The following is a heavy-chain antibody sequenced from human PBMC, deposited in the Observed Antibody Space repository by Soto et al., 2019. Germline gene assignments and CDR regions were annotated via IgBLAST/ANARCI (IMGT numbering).Heavy chain of an antibody. Sequence: QVQLVQSGAEVKKPGASVKVSCKASGYTFTSYAMHWVRQAPGQRLEWMGWINAGNGNTKYSQKFQGRVTITRDTXAXTXXMELSSLRSEDTAVYYCARDPYYYGSGSPKSGMDVWGQGTTVTVSS. V-gene: IGHV1-3*01. J-gene: IGHJ6*02. D-gene: IGHD3-10*01. CDR3: ARDPYYYGSGSPKSGMDV. CDR1: GYTFTSYA. CDR2: INAGNGNT.